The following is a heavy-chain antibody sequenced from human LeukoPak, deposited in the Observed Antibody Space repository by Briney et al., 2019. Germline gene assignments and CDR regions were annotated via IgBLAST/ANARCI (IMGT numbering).Heavy chain of an antibody. D-gene: IGHD6-19*01. V-gene: IGHV3-23*01. CDR3: AKGPGLAYPYYFDY. Sequence: QPGGTLRLSCAASGFTFSSYGMSWVRQAPGKGLEWVSAISGSGGSTYYADSVKGRFTISRDNSKNTLYLQMNSLRAEDTAVYYCAKGPGLAYPYYFDYWGQGTLVTVSS. CDR2: ISGSGGST. CDR1: GFTFSSYG. J-gene: IGHJ4*02.